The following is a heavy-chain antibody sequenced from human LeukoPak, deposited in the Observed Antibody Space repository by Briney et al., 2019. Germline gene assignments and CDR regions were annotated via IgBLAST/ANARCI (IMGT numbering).Heavy chain of an antibody. V-gene: IGHV4-59*01. CDR3: ARDVLFGSSDY. Sequence: PSETLTLTCTVSGGSISSYYWSWIRQPPGKGLEWIGYIYYSGSTNYNPSLKSRVTISVDTSKNQFSLKLSSVTAADTAVYYCARDVLFGSSDYWGQGTLVTVSS. CDR1: GGSISSYY. CDR2: IYYSGST. D-gene: IGHD2-21*01. J-gene: IGHJ4*02.